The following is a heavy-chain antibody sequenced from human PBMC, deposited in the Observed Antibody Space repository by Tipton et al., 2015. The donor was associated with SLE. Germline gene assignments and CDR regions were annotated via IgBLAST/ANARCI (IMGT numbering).Heavy chain of an antibody. Sequence: TLSLTCAVYGGSFSGYYWSWIRQPPGKGLEWIGEINHSGSTNYNPSLKSRVTISVDTSKNQFSLKLSSVTAADTAVYYCARPVTMIVVAEDYDAFDIWGQGTMVTVSS. CDR1: GGSFSGYY. CDR3: ARPVTMIVVAEDYDAFDI. J-gene: IGHJ3*02. D-gene: IGHD3-22*01. CDR2: INHSGST. V-gene: IGHV4-34*01.